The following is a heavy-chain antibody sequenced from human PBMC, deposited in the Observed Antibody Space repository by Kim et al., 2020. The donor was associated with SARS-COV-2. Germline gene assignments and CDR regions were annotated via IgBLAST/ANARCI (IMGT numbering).Heavy chain of an antibody. CDR1: GYPFKNYW. Sequence: GESLKISCQASGYPFKNYWIAWVRQTPGKGLEWMGMTFCGEPDVRYSPSFRGHVIISADKSLTTAYLQWNSLKASDTAMYYCARGFYVFSTGYYGGLDNWGERSLLSVSS. J-gene: IGHJ4*02. V-gene: IGHV5-51*01. CDR3: ARGFYVFSTGYYGGLDN. CDR2: TFCGEPDV. D-gene: IGHD3-3*01.